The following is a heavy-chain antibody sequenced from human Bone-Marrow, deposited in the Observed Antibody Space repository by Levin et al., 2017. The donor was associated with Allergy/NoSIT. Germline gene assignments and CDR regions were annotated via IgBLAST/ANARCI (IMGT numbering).Heavy chain of an antibody. J-gene: IGHJ4*02. CDR3: AGGRGSGTYYRGLFDY. Sequence: SQTLSLTCSVSGVSISSYYWSWIRQPPGKGLEWIGYIYHSGGVYYNPSLMGRVTISPGTSENQVSLKLTSVTAADTAVYYCAGGRGSGTYYRGLFDYWGQGALVTVSS. CDR1: GVSISSYY. V-gene: IGHV4-59*01. D-gene: IGHD3-10*01. CDR2: IYHSGGV.